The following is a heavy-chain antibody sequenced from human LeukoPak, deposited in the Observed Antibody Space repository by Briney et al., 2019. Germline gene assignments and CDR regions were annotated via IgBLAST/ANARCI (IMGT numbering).Heavy chain of an antibody. CDR1: GGSISSYC. J-gene: IGHJ4*02. CDR3: ASNRGQWLFSD. CDR2: IYYSGST. D-gene: IGHD6-19*01. Sequence: SETLSLTCTVSGGSISSYCWNWIRQPPGKGLEWIGNIYYSGSTNYNPSLKSRVTISIDTSKNQFSLRLSSVTAADTAVYYCASNRGQWLFSDWGQGTLVTVSS. V-gene: IGHV4-59*08.